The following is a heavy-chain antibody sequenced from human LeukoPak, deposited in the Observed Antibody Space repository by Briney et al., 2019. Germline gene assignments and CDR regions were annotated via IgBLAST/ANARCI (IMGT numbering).Heavy chain of an antibody. J-gene: IGHJ4*02. Sequence: GGSLRLSCAASGFTFSSYSMNWVRQAPGKGLEWVSSISSSSSYIYYADSVKGRFTISRDNSKNSLYLQMNSLRAEDTAVYYCARGLQFILTEDCWGQGTLVTVSS. CDR3: ARGLQFILTEDC. D-gene: IGHD3-9*01. CDR2: ISSSSSYI. V-gene: IGHV3-21*01. CDR1: GFTFSSYS.